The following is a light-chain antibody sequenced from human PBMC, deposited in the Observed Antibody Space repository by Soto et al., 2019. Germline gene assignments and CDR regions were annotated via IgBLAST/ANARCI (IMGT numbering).Light chain of an antibody. CDR2: GAS. CDR3: HQYGGPPRT. Sequence: ELVLTQSPGTLSLSLGARATLSCRSSQSVTSNSLSWYQQKPGQAPRLLIYGASTRVTGIPDRFSGSGSGTEFTFTISRLEPEDFALYYCHQYGGPPRTFGQGTKV. V-gene: IGKV3-20*01. CDR1: QSVTSNS. J-gene: IGKJ1*01.